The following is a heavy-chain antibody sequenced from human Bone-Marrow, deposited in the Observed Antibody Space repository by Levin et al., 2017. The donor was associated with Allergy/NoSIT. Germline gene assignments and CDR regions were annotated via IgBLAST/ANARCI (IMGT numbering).Heavy chain of an antibody. Sequence: GASVKVSCKASGYTFTSYDINWVRQATGQGLEWMGWMNPNSGNTGYAQKFQGRVTMTRNTSISTAYMELSSLRSEDTAVYYCARGSHYYDSSGYYGMFYWGQGTLVTVSS. CDR3: ARGSHYYDSSGYYGMFY. D-gene: IGHD3-22*01. CDR2: MNPNSGNT. CDR1: GYTFTSYD. J-gene: IGHJ4*02. V-gene: IGHV1-8*01.